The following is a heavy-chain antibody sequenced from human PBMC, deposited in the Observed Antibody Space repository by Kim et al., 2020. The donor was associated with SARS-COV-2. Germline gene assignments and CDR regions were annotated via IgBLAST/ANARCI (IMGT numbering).Heavy chain of an antibody. V-gene: IGHV3-23*01. CDR2: IDGSDGTT. J-gene: IGHJ4*02. D-gene: IGHD2-2*03. CDR3: MKGGWGWIWDH. CDR1: GFTFTGYA. Sequence: GGSLRLSCTTSGFTFTGYAMSWVRQAPGKGLEWVSSIDGSDGTTYYGNSVKGRFTISRDNSKKTRYLQRNSLRGNDTAVYYCMKGGWGWIWDHWGQGTRVTGSS.